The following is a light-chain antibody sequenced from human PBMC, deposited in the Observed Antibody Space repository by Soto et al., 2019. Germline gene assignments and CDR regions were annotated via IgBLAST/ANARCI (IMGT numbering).Light chain of an antibody. CDR1: QVISNY. J-gene: IGKJ1*01. CDR2: AAS. CDR3: QKYNSAPWT. V-gene: IGKV1-27*01. Sequence: DIQMTQSPSSLSASAGDRVTITFRASQVISNYLAWYQQKPGTVPKLLISAASTLQTGVPSRFSGGGSGTDFTLTISSLQPEDVATYYCQKYNSAPWTFGQGTKVDIK.